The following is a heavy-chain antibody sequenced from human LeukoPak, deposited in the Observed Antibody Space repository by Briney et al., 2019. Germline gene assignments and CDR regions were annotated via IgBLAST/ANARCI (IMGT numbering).Heavy chain of an antibody. CDR1: GGSISSYY. J-gene: IGHJ6*02. CDR2: IYYSGST. Sequence: SETLSLTCTGSGGSISSYYWSWIRQPPGKGLEWIVYIYYSGSTNYNPSLKSRVTISVDTSKNQFSLKLSSVTAADTAVYYCARERIRLAAASEEYYYYYYGMDVWGQGTTVTVSS. D-gene: IGHD6-13*01. V-gene: IGHV4-59*12. CDR3: ARERIRLAAASEEYYYYYYGMDV.